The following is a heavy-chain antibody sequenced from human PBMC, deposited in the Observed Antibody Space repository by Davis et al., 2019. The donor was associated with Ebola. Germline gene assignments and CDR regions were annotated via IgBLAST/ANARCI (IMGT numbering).Heavy chain of an antibody. Sequence: MPSETLSLTCAVYGGTFSDYYWSWIRQPPGKGLEWIGEVDHSGSTNYNPSFRSRVIVSEDASKNQFSLKLSSVTAADTAVYYCARGVYDILTSLRGWFDPWGQGTLVTVSS. CDR2: VDHSGST. J-gene: IGHJ5*02. D-gene: IGHD3-9*01. CDR1: GGTFSDYY. CDR3: ARGVYDILTSLRGWFDP. V-gene: IGHV4-34*01.